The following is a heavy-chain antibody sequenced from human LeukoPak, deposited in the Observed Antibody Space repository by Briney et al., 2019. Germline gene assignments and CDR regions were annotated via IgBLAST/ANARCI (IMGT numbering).Heavy chain of an antibody. V-gene: IGHV1-46*01. CDR2: INPSGGST. D-gene: IGHD3-3*01. CDR1: GYTFTSYY. CDR3: ARAYDFWSGYFPLDP. Sequence: ASVKVSCKASGYTFTSYYMHWVRQAPGQGLEWMGIINPSGGSTSYAQKFQGRVTMTRDMSTSTVYMELSSLRSEDTAVYYCARAYDFWSGYFPLDPWGQGTLVTVSS. J-gene: IGHJ5*02.